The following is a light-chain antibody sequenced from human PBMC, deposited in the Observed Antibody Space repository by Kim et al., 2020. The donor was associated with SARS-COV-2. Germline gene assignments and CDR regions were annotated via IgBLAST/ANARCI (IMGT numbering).Light chain of an antibody. Sequence: VSPGERATISCRASQSVSSHLAWYQQNPGQAPRLLIYDASTRATGLPARFSGSGSGTEFTLTISSLQSEDFAVYYCQQYYGWPLTFGGGTKVDIK. J-gene: IGKJ4*01. CDR2: DAS. CDR1: QSVSSH. V-gene: IGKV3-15*01. CDR3: QQYYGWPLT.